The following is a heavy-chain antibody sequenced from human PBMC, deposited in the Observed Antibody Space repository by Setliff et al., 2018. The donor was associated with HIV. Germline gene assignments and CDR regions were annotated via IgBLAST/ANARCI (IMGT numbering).Heavy chain of an antibody. Sequence: GSLRLSCAASGFPFSNYYMSWIRQAPGKGLEWIGEINHTGSTNYNPSLKSRVTISVDTSKNQFSLKLSSVTAADTAVYYCARGLSSQTYWGTRPLGLDYWGQGSLVTVSS. CDR2: INHTGST. V-gene: IGHV4-34*01. CDR3: ARGLSSQTYWGTRPLGLDY. D-gene: IGHD2-2*01. CDR1: GFPFSNYY. J-gene: IGHJ4*01.